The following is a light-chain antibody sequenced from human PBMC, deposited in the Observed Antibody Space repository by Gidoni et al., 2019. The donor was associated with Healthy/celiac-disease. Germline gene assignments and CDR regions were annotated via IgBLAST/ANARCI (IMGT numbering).Light chain of an antibody. Sequence: ETVLTQSPATLSLSPGERANLSCRASQSVSSYLAWYQQKPGQAPRLLIYDASNRATGIPARFSGSGSGTDFTLTISSLEPEDFAVYYCQQRSNWSYTFGQXTKLEIK. CDR3: QQRSNWSYT. CDR2: DAS. V-gene: IGKV3-11*01. J-gene: IGKJ2*01. CDR1: QSVSSY.